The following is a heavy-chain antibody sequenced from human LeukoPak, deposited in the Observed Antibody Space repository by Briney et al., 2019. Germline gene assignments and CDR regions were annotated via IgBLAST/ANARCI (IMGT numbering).Heavy chain of an antibody. V-gene: IGHV4-31*03. Sequence: SQTLSLTCTVSGGFISSGGYYWPWLRQRPGKGLEYIGYIYYSGSTYYNPSLGSRIAISIDTSNNRFSLDLTSVTAADTAVYYCSLGTGPFDPWGQGIMVTVSS. D-gene: IGHD7-27*01. CDR2: IYYSGST. J-gene: IGHJ5*02. CDR1: GGFISSGGYY. CDR3: SLGTGPFDP.